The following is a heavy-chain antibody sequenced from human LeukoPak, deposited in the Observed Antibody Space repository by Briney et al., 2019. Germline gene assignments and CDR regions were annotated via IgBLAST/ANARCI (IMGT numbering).Heavy chain of an antibody. CDR3: ARDSSPYSSSPGGDY. V-gene: IGHV3-7*01. CDR1: GFTFSNYA. D-gene: IGHD6-6*01. J-gene: IGHJ4*02. Sequence: GGSLRLSRAASGFTFSNYALSWVRQAPGKGLEWVANIKQDGSEKYYVDSVKGRFTISRDNAKNSLYLQMNSLRAEDTAVYYCARDSSPYSSSPGGDYWGQGTLVTVSS. CDR2: IKQDGSEK.